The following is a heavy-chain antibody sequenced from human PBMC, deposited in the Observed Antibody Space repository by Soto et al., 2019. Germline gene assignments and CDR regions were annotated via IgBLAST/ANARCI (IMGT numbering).Heavy chain of an antibody. V-gene: IGHV3-11*06. CDR3: ARDGGRSGGTDY. CDR2: ISSSSSYT. D-gene: IGHD6-19*01. Sequence: GGSMRLACAASGFTFSDSYMSWIRQAPGKGLEWVSYISSSSSYTNYADSVKGRFTISRDNAKNSLYLQMNSLRAEDTAVYYCARDGGRSGGTDYWGQGTLVTVSS. CDR1: GFTFSDSY. J-gene: IGHJ4*02.